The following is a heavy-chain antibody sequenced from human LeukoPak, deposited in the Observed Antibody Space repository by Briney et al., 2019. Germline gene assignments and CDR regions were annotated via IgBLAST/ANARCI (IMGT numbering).Heavy chain of an antibody. J-gene: IGHJ4*02. CDR2: IYHSGST. V-gene: IGHV4-4*02. CDR1: GGSISSSNW. CDR3: ARDLSSSSWGGGAFDI. D-gene: IGHD6-13*01. Sequence: PSETLSLTCAVSGGSISSSNWWSWVRQPPGKGLEWIGEIYHSGSTNYNPSLKSRVTISVDKSKNQFSLKLSSVTAADTAVYYCARDLSSSSWGGGAFDIWGQGTLVTVSS.